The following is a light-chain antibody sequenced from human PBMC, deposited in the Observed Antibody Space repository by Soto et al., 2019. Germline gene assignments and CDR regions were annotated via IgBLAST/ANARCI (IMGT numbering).Light chain of an antibody. V-gene: IGLV2-14*01. CDR1: SSDVGGYNY. Sequence: QSALTQPASVSVSPGQSITISCTGTSSDVGGYNYVSWYQQHPGKAPKLMIFEVSNRPSWISNRFSGSKSGNTASLTISGLQAEDEADYYCTSYTTTSTLVFGGGTKLTVL. J-gene: IGLJ3*02. CDR3: TSYTTTSTLV. CDR2: EVS.